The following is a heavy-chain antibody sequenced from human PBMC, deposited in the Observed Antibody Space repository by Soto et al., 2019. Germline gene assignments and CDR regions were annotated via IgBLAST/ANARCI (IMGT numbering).Heavy chain of an antibody. V-gene: IGHV1-2*02. J-gene: IGHJ4*02. CDR1: GYTFTGHY. CDR3: GRGRSGQLVVFY. D-gene: IGHD1-26*01. CDR2: TGPISGDT. Sequence: QVQLVQSGAEVKKSGASVKVSCKTSGYTFTGHYIHWVRQAPGQGPEWMGETGPISGDTRYAQKFQGRVTMTRDMSITTVYMELANLSPDDTAVYYCGRGRSGQLVVFYWGQGTLVTVYS.